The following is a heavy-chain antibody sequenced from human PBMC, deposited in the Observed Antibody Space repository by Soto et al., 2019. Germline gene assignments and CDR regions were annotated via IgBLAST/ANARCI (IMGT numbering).Heavy chain of an antibody. CDR2: IIPIFGTA. D-gene: IGHD6-13*01. Sequence: SVKVSCKASGATFSSYATSWVRQAPGQGLEWMGGIIPIFGTANYAQKFQGRVTITADKSTSTAYMELSSLRSEDTAVYYCARFDAGAYSSSGSGYSYYGMDVWGQGITVTGSS. CDR1: GATFSSYA. CDR3: ARFDAGAYSSSGSGYSYYGMDV. V-gene: IGHV1-69*06. J-gene: IGHJ6*02.